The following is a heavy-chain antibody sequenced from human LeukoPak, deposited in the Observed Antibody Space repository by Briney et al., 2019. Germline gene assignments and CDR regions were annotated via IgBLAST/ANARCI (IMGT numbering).Heavy chain of an antibody. J-gene: IGHJ5*02. D-gene: IGHD2-15*01. CDR1: GYTFTSYY. CDR3: ARGVAYDP. V-gene: IGHV1-69*13. Sequence: ASVKVSCKASGYTFTSYYMHWVRQAPGQGLEWMGGIIPIFGTANYAQKFQGRVTITADESTSTAYMELSSLRSEDTAVYYCARGVAYDPWGQGTLVTVSS. CDR2: IIPIFGTA.